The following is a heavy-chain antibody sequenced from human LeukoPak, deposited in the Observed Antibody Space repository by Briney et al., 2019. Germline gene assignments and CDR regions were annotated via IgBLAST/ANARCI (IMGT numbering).Heavy chain of an antibody. CDR2: IKQDGSEK. V-gene: IGHV3-7*01. D-gene: IGHD3-10*01. Sequence: PGGSLTLSCAASGFTFSSYAMTWVRQAPGKGLEWVANIKQDGSEKYYVDSVKGRFTISRDNAKNSLYLQMNSLRAEDTAVYYCARDRGSPPYYYYYYMDVWGKGTTVTISS. CDR3: ARDRGSPPYYYYYYMDV. CDR1: GFTFSSYA. J-gene: IGHJ6*03.